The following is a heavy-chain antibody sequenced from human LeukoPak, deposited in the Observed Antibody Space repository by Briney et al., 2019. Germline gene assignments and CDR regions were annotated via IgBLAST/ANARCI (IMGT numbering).Heavy chain of an antibody. CDR3: ARARYYFDFPDY. Sequence: GGSLTLSCAPSLFTVSSNYMILVRQAPGNRLEWVSVIYSGGSTYYADSVKGRFTISRHNSKNTLYLQMNSLRAEDTAVYYCARARYYFDFPDYWGQGTLVTVSS. D-gene: IGHD3-10*01. CDR1: LFTVSSNY. CDR2: IYSGGST. V-gene: IGHV3-53*04. J-gene: IGHJ4*02.